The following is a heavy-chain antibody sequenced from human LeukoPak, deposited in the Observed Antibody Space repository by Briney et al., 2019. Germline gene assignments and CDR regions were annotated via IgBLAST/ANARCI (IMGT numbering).Heavy chain of an antibody. CDR2: IYHSGST. D-gene: IGHD5-18*01. J-gene: IGHJ4*02. Sequence: PSETLSLTCALSGYSISVDSYWGWIRQPPGKGLEWIASIYHSGSTYYNPSLKSRITISLDTSKNQFFLRLTSVTAADTAIYYCAFGRGYTFRCDDWGQGNLVTVSS. CDR3: AFGRGYTFRCDD. V-gene: IGHV4-38-2*01. CDR1: GYSISVDSY.